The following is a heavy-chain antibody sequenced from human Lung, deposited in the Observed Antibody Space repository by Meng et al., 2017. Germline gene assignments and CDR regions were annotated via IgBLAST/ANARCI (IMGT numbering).Heavy chain of an antibody. V-gene: IGHV3-30*03. CDR2: ISFDGNKK. J-gene: IGHJ4*02. CDR3: ARDLSYSSYWPDF. CDR1: GFSFASYG. Sequence: VQLVVTGGGVVQPGRSLTLSCTTSGFSFASYGMHWIRQAPGKGLEWLAHISFDGNKKYYADSVNGRFLVSRDRSNMYLHMNSLRVDDTALYFCARDLSYSSYWPDFWGQGTLVTVSS. D-gene: IGHD3-22*01.